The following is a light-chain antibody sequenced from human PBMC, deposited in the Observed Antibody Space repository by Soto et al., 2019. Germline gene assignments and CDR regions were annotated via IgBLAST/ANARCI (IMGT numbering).Light chain of an antibody. Sequence: SPATLSVSPGERVTLSCGASERVITNLAWYQQKPGQGPRLLIYGASTRAAGIPARFSGSGSGTDFTLTINSLQPEDFAVYYCQQYNKWPAITFGQGPRLETK. CDR1: ERVITN. CDR3: QQYNKWPAIT. V-gene: IGKV3-15*01. J-gene: IGKJ5*01. CDR2: GAS.